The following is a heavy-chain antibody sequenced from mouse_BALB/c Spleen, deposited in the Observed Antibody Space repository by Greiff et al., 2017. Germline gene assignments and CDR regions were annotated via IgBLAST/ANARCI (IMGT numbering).Heavy chain of an antibody. D-gene: IGHD1-1*01. V-gene: IGHV1-87*01. Sequence: VQLQQSGAELARPGASVKLSCKASGYTFTSYWMQWVKQRPGQGLEWIGAIYPGDGDTRYTQKFKGKATLTADKSSSTAYMQLSSLASEDSAVYYCARLGSGAMDYWGQGTSVTVSS. CDR3: ARLGSGAMDY. CDR2: IYPGDGDT. J-gene: IGHJ4*01. CDR1: GYTFTSYW.